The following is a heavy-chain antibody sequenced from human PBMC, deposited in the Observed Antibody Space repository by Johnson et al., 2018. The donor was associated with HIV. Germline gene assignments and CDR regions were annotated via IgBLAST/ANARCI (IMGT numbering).Heavy chain of an antibody. CDR1: GFTVSSNY. J-gene: IGHJ3*02. D-gene: IGHD3-10*01. CDR3: AVLCSGCADAFDI. V-gene: IGHV3-66*01. CDR2: FSCGGPT. Sequence: VQLVESGGGLVQPGGSLRLSCAASGFTVSSNYMSWVRQAPGPGLALVSVFSCGGPTYYSASLKGRFTISRDNSKNTLYLQLNSLRAEDRAVYYCAVLCSGCADAFDIWGQGTMVTVSS.